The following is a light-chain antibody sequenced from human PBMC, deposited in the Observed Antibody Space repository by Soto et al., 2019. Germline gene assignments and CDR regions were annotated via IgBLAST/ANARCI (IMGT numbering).Light chain of an antibody. J-gene: IGLJ3*02. CDR3: YSYTGTYTWV. V-gene: IGLV2-11*01. CDR1: SSDVGGYNY. Sequence: QSVLTQPHSVSGSPGQSVTISCTGTSSDVGGYNYVSWYQLHPGRAPKLLIFAVSERPSGVPDRFSGSRSGNTASLTISGLQADDEAAYYCYSYTGTYTWVFGGGTKLTVL. CDR2: AVS.